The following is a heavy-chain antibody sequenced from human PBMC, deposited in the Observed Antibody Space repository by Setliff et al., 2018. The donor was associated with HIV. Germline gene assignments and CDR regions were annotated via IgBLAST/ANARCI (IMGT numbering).Heavy chain of an antibody. J-gene: IGHJ2*01. Sequence: SETLSLTCTVSGGSISSGDYYWIWIRQPPGKGLEWIGDIYNSGSTYYEPSLRGRVTMSIDRSKNQFSLKLNSVTAADTAVYYCARETNASGSLTAYWYFDLWGRGTLVTVSS. CDR3: ARETNASGSLTAYWYFDL. CDR1: GGSISSGDYY. V-gene: IGHV4-30-4*08. CDR2: IYNSGST. D-gene: IGHD3-10*01.